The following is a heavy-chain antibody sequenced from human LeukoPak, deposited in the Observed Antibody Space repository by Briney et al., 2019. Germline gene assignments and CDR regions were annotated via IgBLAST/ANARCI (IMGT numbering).Heavy chain of an antibody. D-gene: IGHD3-10*01. V-gene: IGHV1-24*01. J-gene: IGHJ3*02. CDR2: FDPEDGET. CDR3: ARDLYGSGSNDAFDI. Sequence: GASVKVSCKVSGYTLTELSMHWVRQAPGKGLEWMGGFDPEDGETIYAQKFQGRVTMTEDTSTDTAYMELSSLRSEDTAVYYCARDLYGSGSNDAFDIWGQGTMVTVSS. CDR1: GYTLTELS.